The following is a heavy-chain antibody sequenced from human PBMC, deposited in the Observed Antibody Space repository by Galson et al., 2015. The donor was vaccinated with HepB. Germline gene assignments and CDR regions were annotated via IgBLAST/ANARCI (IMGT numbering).Heavy chain of an antibody. D-gene: IGHD6-13*01. CDR1: GFTFTNYA. CDR2: ISGSGGST. Sequence: SLRLSCAASGFTFTNYAMNWVRQAPGKGLEWVSSISGSGGSTYYRGSFKGRFTISRDNSKNTVYLQMKSLRADDTAVYYCAKCSGSNWFVPHHFDSWGQGTLVTVSS. J-gene: IGHJ4*02. V-gene: IGHV3-23*01. CDR3: AKCSGSNWFVPHHFDS.